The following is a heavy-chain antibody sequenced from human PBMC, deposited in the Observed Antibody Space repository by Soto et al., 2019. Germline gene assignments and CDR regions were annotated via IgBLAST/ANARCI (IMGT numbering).Heavy chain of an antibody. D-gene: IGHD3-16*01. CDR1: GGSISSYY. Sequence: SETLSLTCTVSGGSISSYYWSWIRQPPGKGLEWIGYIYYSGSTNYNPSLESRVTISVDTSKNQFSLKLSSVTAADTAVYYCARHWGFWADYWGHGTLVTVS. CDR2: IYYSGST. V-gene: IGHV4-59*08. J-gene: IGHJ4*01. CDR3: ARHWGFWADY.